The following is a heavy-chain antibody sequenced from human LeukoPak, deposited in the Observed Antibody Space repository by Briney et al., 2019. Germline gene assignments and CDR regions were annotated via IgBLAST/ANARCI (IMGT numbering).Heavy chain of an antibody. CDR3: ARGQTYYYDSSGYYAYAFDI. J-gene: IGHJ3*02. CDR1: GGSFSGYY. D-gene: IGHD3-22*01. Sequence: PSETLSLTCAVYGGSFSGYYWSWIRQPPGKGLGWIGEINHSGSTNYNPSLKSRVTISVDTSKNQFSLKLSSVTAADTAVYYCARGQTYYYDSSGYYAYAFDIWGQGTMVTVSS. V-gene: IGHV4-34*01. CDR2: INHSGST.